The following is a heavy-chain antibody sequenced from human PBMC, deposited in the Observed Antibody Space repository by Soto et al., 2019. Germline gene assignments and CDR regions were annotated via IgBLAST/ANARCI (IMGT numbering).Heavy chain of an antibody. J-gene: IGHJ4*02. CDR1: GGSISGGGFS. V-gene: IGHV4-30-4*08. Sequence: PSETLSLTCAVSGGSISGGGFSWSWIRQPPGKGLEWIGYVYYSGTTYSHPSLNSRVSISVDTSENQFSLRLTSVTAADTAVYYCVTVNLVGAAHYFDYWGPGALVTVSS. CDR2: VYYSGTT. D-gene: IGHD1-26*01. CDR3: VTVNLVGAAHYFDY.